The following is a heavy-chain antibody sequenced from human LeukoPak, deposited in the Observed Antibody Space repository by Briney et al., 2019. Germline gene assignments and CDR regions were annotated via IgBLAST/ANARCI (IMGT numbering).Heavy chain of an antibody. CDR2: IHYSGET. CDR3: AREGGTTVDY. V-gene: IGHV4-61*01. Sequence: ETLSLTCTVSGGSVSSGSCFWSWIRQPPGKGLEWIGYIHYSGETNYNPSLKSRVTISVDTSKNQFSLKLSSVTAADTAVYYCAREGGTTVDYWGQGTLSPSPQ. CDR1: GGSVSSGSCF. J-gene: IGHJ4*02. D-gene: IGHD1-1*01.